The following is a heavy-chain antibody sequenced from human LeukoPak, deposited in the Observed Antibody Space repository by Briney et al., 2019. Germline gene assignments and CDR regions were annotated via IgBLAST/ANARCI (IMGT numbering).Heavy chain of an antibody. CDR2: ISSGSSPI. CDR3: ARDYYDSSGTLGFDP. V-gene: IGHV3-48*04. J-gene: IGHJ5*02. CDR1: GFAFSTYS. D-gene: IGHD3-22*01. Sequence: PGGSLRLSCAASGFAFSTYSMNWVRQAPGKGLQWVSFISSGSSPIYYADSVKGRFTISRDNAKNSLYLQMNSLRAEDTAVYYCARDYYDSSGTLGFDPWGQGTLVTVSS.